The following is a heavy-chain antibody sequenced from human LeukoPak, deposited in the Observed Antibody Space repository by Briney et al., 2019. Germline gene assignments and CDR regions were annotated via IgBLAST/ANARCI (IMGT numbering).Heavy chain of an antibody. CDR2: ISSSGST. CDR1: GDSISSGDYY. J-gene: IGHJ4*02. V-gene: IGHV4-61*02. Sequence: PSEALSLTCTVSGDSISSGDYYWSWIRQPAGKGLEWIGRISSSGSTNYSPSLKSRVTISVDTSKNQFSLKLSSVTAADTAVYYCARYDLIVGALRWGQGTLVTVSS. CDR3: ARYDLIVGALR. D-gene: IGHD1-26*01.